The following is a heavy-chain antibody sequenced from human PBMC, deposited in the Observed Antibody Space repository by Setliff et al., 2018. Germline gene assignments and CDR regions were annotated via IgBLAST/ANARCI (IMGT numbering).Heavy chain of an antibody. CDR2: ISYGGNT. CDR1: GASISANHY. CDR3: ARARSGDYSDSTGYLDY. D-gene: IGHD3-22*01. Sequence: SETLSLTCTVSGASISANHYWGWIRQTPGKGLEWIGSISYGGNTYYDPSLKSRVTIFADTSRNQFSVQLSSVTAADAAVYYCARARSGDYSDSTGYLDYWGQGTLVTVSS. V-gene: IGHV4-39*07. J-gene: IGHJ4*02.